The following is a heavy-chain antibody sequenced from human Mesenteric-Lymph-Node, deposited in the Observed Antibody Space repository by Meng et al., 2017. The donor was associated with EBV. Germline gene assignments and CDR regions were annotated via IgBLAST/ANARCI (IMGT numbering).Heavy chain of an antibody. CDR2: ISASSGNI. CDR1: GFTFNTST. V-gene: IGHV3-21*01. D-gene: IGHD4-17*01. CDR3: ASKDYDDYYFDF. Sequence: EVQMVESGGGLVKPGGSLRLSCVAYGFTFNTSTLNWVRQAPGKGLEWLSAISASSGNIYYTDSVKGRFTVSRDNAKNSLYVQMNSLRAEDTAIYYCASKDYDDYYFDFWGQGTLVTVSS. J-gene: IGHJ4*02.